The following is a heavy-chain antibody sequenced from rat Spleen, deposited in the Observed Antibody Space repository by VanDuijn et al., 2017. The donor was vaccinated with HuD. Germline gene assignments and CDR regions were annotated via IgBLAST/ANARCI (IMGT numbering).Heavy chain of an antibody. CDR2: IIYDGSST. J-gene: IGHJ3*01. Sequence: EVQLVESGGGLVQPGRSLKLSCAASGFTFSDYAMAWVRQAPKKGLEWVATIIYDGSSTYYRDSVKGRFTISRDNAKSTLYLQVDSQRSEDTATYYCARPTIAGGGWFAYWGQGTLVTVSS. CDR1: GFTFSDYA. D-gene: IGHD1-2*01. CDR3: ARPTIAGGGWFAY. V-gene: IGHV5-17*01.